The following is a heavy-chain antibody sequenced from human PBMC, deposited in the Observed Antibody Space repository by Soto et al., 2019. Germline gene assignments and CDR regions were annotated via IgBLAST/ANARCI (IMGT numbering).Heavy chain of an antibody. V-gene: IGHV3-33*01. CDR2: IWHDGSNK. J-gene: IGHJ4*02. CDR3: ERDVGWEQLLGH. Sequence: QVQLVESGGGVVQPGRSLRLSCETSGFTFRNHGMHWVRQAPGKGLEWVAVIWHDGSNKFYADSVKGRFTVSRDDSKNTMYLQMNSLRAEETAVYYCERDVGWEQLLGHWGQGTLVTVSS. CDR1: GFTFRNHG. D-gene: IGHD1-26*01.